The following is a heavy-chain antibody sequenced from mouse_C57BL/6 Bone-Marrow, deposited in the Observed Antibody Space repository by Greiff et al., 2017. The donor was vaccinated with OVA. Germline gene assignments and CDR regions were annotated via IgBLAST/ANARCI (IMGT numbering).Heavy chain of an antibody. D-gene: IGHD1-1*01. J-gene: IGHJ1*03. CDR3: ARLTTVVDNWYFDV. CDR1: GYTFTSYW. Sequence: QVQLQQPGAELVMPGASVKLSCKASGYTFTSYWMHWVKQRPGQGLEWIGEIDPSDSYTNYNQKFKGKSTLTVDKSSSPAYMQLSSLTSEDSAVYYCARLTTVVDNWYFDVWGTGTTVTVSS. CDR2: IDPSDSYT. V-gene: IGHV1-69*01.